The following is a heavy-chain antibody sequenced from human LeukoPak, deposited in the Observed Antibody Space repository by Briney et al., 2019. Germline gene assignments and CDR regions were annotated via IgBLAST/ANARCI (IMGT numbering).Heavy chain of an antibody. CDR1: GGSFSGYY. CDR3: ARGGRFLTGYYIVRYYYMDV. Sequence: PSETLSLTCAVYGGSFSGYYWSWIRQPPGKGLEWIGEINHSGSTNYNPSLKSRVTISVDTSKNQFSLKLSSVTAADTAVYYCARGGRFLTGYYIVRYYYMDVWGKGTTVTVS. CDR2: INHSGST. V-gene: IGHV4-34*01. J-gene: IGHJ6*03. D-gene: IGHD3-9*01.